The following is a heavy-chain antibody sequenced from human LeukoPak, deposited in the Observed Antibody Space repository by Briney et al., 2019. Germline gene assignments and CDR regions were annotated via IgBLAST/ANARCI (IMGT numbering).Heavy chain of an antibody. CDR3: ARRYSSGWSTYYYYGMDV. Sequence: ASVKVSCKASGYIFTSYDINWVRQATGQGLEWMGWMNPNSGNTGYAQKFQGRVTMTRNTSISTAYMELSSLRSEDTAVYYCARRYSSGWSTYYYYGMDVWGQGTTVTVSS. CDR2: MNPNSGNT. V-gene: IGHV1-8*01. CDR1: GYIFTSYD. J-gene: IGHJ6*02. D-gene: IGHD6-19*01.